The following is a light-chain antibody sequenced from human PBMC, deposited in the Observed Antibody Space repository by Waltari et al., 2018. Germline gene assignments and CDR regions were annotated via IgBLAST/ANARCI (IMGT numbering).Light chain of an antibody. CDR3: QTWDNSIAV. Sequence: SSELTQPPSLSVSPGRTATITCSGSVLGAENHCWYRQRPGQSPVLVIYQDVKRPSGIPERFSGSVSGDTATLTISETQPVDEADYYCQTWDNSIAVFGGGTTLTVL. CDR2: QDV. V-gene: IGLV3-1*01. J-gene: IGLJ2*01. CDR1: VLGAEN.